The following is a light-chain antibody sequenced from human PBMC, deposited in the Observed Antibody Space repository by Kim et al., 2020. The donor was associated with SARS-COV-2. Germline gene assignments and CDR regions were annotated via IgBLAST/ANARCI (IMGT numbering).Light chain of an antibody. J-gene: IGLJ3*02. V-gene: IGLV1-47*01. Sequence: GHRVTISCSGSTSNIGSNYVYWYQHLPGTAPKHLIYRNDQRPSGVPDRFSGSKSGTSASLDISGLRSADEADYYCATWDDSLSAWVFGGGTQLTVL. CDR1: TSNIGSNY. CDR3: ATWDDSLSAWV. CDR2: RND.